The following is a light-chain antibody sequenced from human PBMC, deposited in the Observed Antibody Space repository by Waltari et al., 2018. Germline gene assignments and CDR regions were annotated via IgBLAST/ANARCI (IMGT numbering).Light chain of an antibody. CDR3: MQALQTPIT. V-gene: IGKV2-28*01. CDR1: QSLLHSNGYNY. CDR2: LGS. Sequence: DIVMTQSPLSLPVIPGEPASIPCRSSQSLLHSNGYNYLDWYLQKPGQSPQLLIYLGSNRASGVPDRFSGSGSGTDFTLKISRVEAEDVGVYYCMQALQTPITFGPGTKVDIK. J-gene: IGKJ3*01.